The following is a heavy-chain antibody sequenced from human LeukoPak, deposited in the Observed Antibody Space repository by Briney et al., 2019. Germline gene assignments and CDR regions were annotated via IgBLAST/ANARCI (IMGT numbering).Heavy chain of an antibody. V-gene: IGHV4-38-2*02. CDR1: VYSLSTGYS. CDR3: ARADLSSWLYYYYYMDV. J-gene: IGHJ6*03. D-gene: IGHD6-13*01. CDR2: TYYREST. Sequence: PSETLSLTCTVSVYSLSTGYSWGWIRQPPGKGLDGIGRTYYRESTYYNPSPKSRVTISVDTSKNQLSLKLSSVTAADTAVYYCARADLSSWLYYYYYMDVWGKGTTVTVSS.